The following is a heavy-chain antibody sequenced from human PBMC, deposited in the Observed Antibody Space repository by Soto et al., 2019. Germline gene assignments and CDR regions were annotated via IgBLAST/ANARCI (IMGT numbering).Heavy chain of an antibody. CDR1: GFTFSSYG. CDR2: ISYGGANT. CDR3: AKGPNY. V-gene: IGHV3-30*18. Sequence: GGSLRLSCAASGFTFSSYGVHWFRQAPGKGLEWVALISYGGANTFYADSVKGRFTISRDNSKNTLYLQMNSLRAEDTAVYYCAKGPNYCGQGTLVTVSS. J-gene: IGHJ4*02.